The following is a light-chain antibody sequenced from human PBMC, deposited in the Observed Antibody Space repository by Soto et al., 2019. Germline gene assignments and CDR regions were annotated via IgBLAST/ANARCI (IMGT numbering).Light chain of an antibody. CDR3: QSYDSSLSGSYV. V-gene: IGLV1-40*01. J-gene: IGLJ1*01. Sequence: QSVLTQPPSVSGAPGQRVTISCTGSSSNIGAGYDVHWYQQLPGTDPKLLIYGNSNRPSGVPDRFSGSKSGTSASLAITGLQAEDEADYYGQSYDSSLSGSYVFGTGTKLTVL. CDR1: SSNIGAGYD. CDR2: GNS.